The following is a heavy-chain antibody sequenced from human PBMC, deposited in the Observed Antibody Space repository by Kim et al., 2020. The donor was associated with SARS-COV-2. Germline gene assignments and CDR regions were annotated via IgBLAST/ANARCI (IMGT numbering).Heavy chain of an antibody. V-gene: IGHV4-39*01. D-gene: IGHD3-22*01. CDR1: GGSISSSSYY. CDR3: ARGDITDSSGYPDGFVI. Sequence: SETLSLTCTVPGGSISSSSYYWGWIRKPPGKGLEWIGSIYYSGSTYYNPSLKSRVTISVDTSKNQFSLKLSSVTAADTAVYYCARGDITDSSGYPDGFVIWGQGTMVTVSS. J-gene: IGHJ3*02. CDR2: IYYSGST.